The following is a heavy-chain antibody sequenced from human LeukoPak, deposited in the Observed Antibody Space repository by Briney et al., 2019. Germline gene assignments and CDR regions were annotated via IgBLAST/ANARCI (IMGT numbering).Heavy chain of an antibody. J-gene: IGHJ5*02. V-gene: IGHV3-9*01. Sequence: GGSLRLSCAASGFTFDEYAMHWVRQAPGKGLEGVSGISWNSGSIGYADPVKGRFTISRDNAKNSLYLQMNSLRAEDTALYYCAKAPAAQWLVNIWFDPWGQGTLVTVSS. CDR3: AKAPAAQWLVNIWFDP. CDR1: GFTFDEYA. CDR2: ISWNSGSI. D-gene: IGHD6-19*01.